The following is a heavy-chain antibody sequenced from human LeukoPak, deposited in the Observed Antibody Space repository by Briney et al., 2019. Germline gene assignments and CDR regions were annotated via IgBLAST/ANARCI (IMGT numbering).Heavy chain of an antibody. CDR2: ISGSGVST. CDR1: GFTFSSYA. V-gene: IGHV3-23*01. D-gene: IGHD6-19*01. Sequence: GGSLRLSCAASGFTFSSYAMSWVRQAPGKGLEWVSAISGSGVSTYYADSVKGRFTISRDNAKNSLYLQMNSLRAEDTAVYYCARAAAETGAFRDNWFDPWGQGTLVTVSS. CDR3: ARAAAETGAFRDNWFDP. J-gene: IGHJ5*02.